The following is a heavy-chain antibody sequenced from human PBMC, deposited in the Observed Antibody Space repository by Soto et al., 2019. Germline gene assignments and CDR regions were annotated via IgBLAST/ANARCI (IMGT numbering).Heavy chain of an antibody. V-gene: IGHV3-33*08. CDR1: GFTFSSYW. CDR2: IWYDGSNK. CDR3: ARGNYYDSSGYYYKNDY. D-gene: IGHD3-22*01. Sequence: GGSLRLSCAASGFTFSSYWMSWVRQAPGKGLEWVAVIWYDGSNKYYADSVKGRFTISRDNSKNTLYLQMNSLRAEDTAVYYCARGNYYDSSGYYYKNDYWGQGTLVTVSS. J-gene: IGHJ4*02.